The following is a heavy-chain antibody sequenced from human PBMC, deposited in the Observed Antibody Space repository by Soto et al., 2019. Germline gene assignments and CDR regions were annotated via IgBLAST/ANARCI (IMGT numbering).Heavy chain of an antibody. Sequence: PSETLSLTSAVYGGSFSGYYWSWIRQPPGKGLEWIGEINHSGSTNYNPSLTSRVTISVDTSKNQFSLKLSSVTAADTAVYYCARFSRIAARLGAWFDPWGQGXLVTVSS. D-gene: IGHD6-6*01. CDR3: ARFSRIAARLGAWFDP. J-gene: IGHJ5*02. CDR2: INHSGST. V-gene: IGHV4-34*01. CDR1: GGSFSGYY.